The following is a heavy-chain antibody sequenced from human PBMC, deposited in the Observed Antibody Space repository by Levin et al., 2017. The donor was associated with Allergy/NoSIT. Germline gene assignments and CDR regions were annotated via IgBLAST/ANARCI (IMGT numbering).Heavy chain of an antibody. D-gene: IGHD3-3*01. CDR3: ARGGGTLWSGGDMDV. Sequence: SETLSLTCTVSGGSISSGDYYWSWIRQPPGKGLEWIGYIYYSGSTYYNPSLKSRVTISVDTSKNQFSLKLSSVTAADTAVYYCARGGGTLWSGGDMDVWGQGTTVTVSS. V-gene: IGHV4-30-4*01. CDR1: GGSISSGDYY. CDR2: IYYSGST. J-gene: IGHJ6*02.